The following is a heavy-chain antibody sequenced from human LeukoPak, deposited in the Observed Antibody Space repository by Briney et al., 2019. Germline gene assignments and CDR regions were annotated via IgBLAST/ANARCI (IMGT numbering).Heavy chain of an antibody. V-gene: IGHV3-23*01. CDR3: AKGRPSYYYDSSGTHAFDI. CDR1: GFTFSSYA. D-gene: IGHD3-22*01. J-gene: IGHJ3*02. CDR2: ISGSGGST. Sequence: GSLRLSCAASGFTFSSYAMSWVRQAPGKGLEWVSAISGSGGSTYYADSVKGRFTISRDNSKNTLYLQMNSLRAEDTAVYYCAKGRPSYYYDSSGTHAFDIWGQGTMVTVSS.